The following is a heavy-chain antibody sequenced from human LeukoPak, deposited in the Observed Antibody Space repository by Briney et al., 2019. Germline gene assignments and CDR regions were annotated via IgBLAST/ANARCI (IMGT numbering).Heavy chain of an antibody. CDR3: AKDKYSSSSVSDY. CDR2: ISWNSGSI. Sequence: GGSLRLSCAASGVTFDDYAMHWVRQAPGKGVEWVSGISWNSGSIGYADSVKGRFTISRDNAKNSLYLQMNSLRAEDTAVYYCAKDKYSSSSVSDYWGQGTLVTVSS. CDR1: GVTFDDYA. D-gene: IGHD6-13*01. V-gene: IGHV3-9*01. J-gene: IGHJ4*02.